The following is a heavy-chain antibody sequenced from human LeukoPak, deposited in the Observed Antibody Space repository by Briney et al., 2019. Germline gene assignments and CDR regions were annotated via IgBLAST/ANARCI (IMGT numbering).Heavy chain of an antibody. D-gene: IGHD2-15*01. J-gene: IGHJ5*02. CDR1: GYTFTGYY. CDR2: INPNSGGT. Sequence: ASVKVSCKASGYTFTGYYMHWVRQAPGQGLEWMGWINPNSGGTNYAQKFQGRVTMTRDTSISTAYMELSRLRSDDTAVYYCARHSPLVVAATFDPWGQGTLVTVSS. V-gene: IGHV1-2*02. CDR3: ARHSPLVVAATFDP.